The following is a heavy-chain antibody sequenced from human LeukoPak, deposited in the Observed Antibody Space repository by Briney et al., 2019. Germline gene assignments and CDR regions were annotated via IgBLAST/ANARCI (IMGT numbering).Heavy chain of an antibody. D-gene: IGHD1-14*01. CDR3: TRYNNDHFDY. CDR1: GFTFGGYG. Sequence: GGSLRLSCAGSGFTFGGYGMHWFRQTPGKGLEWVADIAYDGSRAFYADSVKGRFTISRDNSKNTMSVQMEDLRAEDTAVYYCTRYNNDHFDYWGQGTLVTVSS. V-gene: IGHV3-33*01. J-gene: IGHJ4*02. CDR2: IAYDGSRA.